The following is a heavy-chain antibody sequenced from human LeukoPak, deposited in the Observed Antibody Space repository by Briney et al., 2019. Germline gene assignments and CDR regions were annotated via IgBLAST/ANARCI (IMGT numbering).Heavy chain of an antibody. J-gene: IGHJ4*02. CDR1: GYTFTGYY. Sequence: ASVKVSCKTSGYTFTGYYMHWMRQAPGQGLEWMGWINCNNGDTIYAQKFEGRVTVTRDTSISTAYMELSRLEYDDTAVYYCARNGEIWGQGTLFTVSS. CDR2: INCNNGDT. V-gene: IGHV1-2*02. CDR3: ARNGEI. D-gene: IGHD3-10*01.